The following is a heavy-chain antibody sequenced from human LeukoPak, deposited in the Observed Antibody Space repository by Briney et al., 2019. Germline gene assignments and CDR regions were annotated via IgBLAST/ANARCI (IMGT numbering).Heavy chain of an antibody. V-gene: IGHV3-23*01. Sequence: GGSLRLSCAASGFTFSSYAMGWVRQAPGKGLEWVSAITASGGNTYYADSVKGRFTVSRDNSKNTLYLQVNSLRAEDTAVYYCAKGNGYSYGRYYFDYWGQGTLVTVSS. CDR1: GFTFSSYA. J-gene: IGHJ4*02. D-gene: IGHD5-18*01. CDR2: ITASGGNT. CDR3: AKGNGYSYGRYYFDY.